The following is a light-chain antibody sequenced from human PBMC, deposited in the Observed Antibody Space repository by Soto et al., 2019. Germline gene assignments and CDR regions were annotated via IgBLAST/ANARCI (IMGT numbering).Light chain of an antibody. CDR3: QSYDSSLRHVV. CDR2: GNS. CDR1: SSNIGAGYD. V-gene: IGLV1-40*01. J-gene: IGLJ2*01. Sequence: QSVLTQPPSVSGAPGQRVTLSCTGSSSNIGAGYDVHWYQQLPGTAPKLLIYGNSNRPSGVPDRFSGSKSGTSASLAITGLQAEDEADYYCQSYDSSLRHVVFGGGTKLTVL.